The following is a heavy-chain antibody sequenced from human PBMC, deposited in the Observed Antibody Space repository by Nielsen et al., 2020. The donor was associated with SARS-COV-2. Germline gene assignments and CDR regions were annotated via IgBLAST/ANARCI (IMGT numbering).Heavy chain of an antibody. CDR3: ARVGSSSWYFDY. CDR2: IKQDGSEK. J-gene: IGHJ4*02. V-gene: IGHV3-7*05. D-gene: IGHD6-13*01. CDR1: GFTFSSYW. Sequence: GESLKTSCAASGFTFSSYWMSWVRQAPGKGLEWVANIKQDGSEKYYVDSVKGRFTISRDNAKNSLYLQMNSLRAEDTAVYYCARVGSSSWYFDYWGQGTLVTVSS.